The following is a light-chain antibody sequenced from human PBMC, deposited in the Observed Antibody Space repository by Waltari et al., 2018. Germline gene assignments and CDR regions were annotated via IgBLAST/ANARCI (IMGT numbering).Light chain of an antibody. V-gene: IGKV1-12*01. J-gene: IGKJ4*01. Sequence: DFQMTQFPSSVSASVGDRVSNSRRSSQDVRIWLAWYQQKPGKPPNLLIYGSSTVQSGVPSRFSGSGSGTDFTLTINGLQPEDFASYFCQQTDSFPLTFGGGTKVEIK. CDR1: QDVRIW. CDR2: GSS. CDR3: QQTDSFPLT.